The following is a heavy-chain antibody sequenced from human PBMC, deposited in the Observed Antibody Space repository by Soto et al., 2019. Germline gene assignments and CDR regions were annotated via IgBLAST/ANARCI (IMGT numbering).Heavy chain of an antibody. CDR2: INHSGST. V-gene: IGHV4-34*01. D-gene: IGHD4-4*01. J-gene: IGHJ4*02. CDR3: ARGRSSNRYFDY. Sequence: SETLSLTCSVYAGSFSGYYWSWIRQPSGKGLEWIGAINHSGSTNYNPSLKSRVTISVDTSKNQFSLKLSSVTAADTAVYYCARGRSSNRYFDYWGQGTLVTVSS. CDR1: AGSFSGYY.